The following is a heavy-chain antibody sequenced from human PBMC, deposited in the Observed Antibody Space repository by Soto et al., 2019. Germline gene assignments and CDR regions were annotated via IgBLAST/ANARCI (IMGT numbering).Heavy chain of an antibody. D-gene: IGHD3-3*01. CDR3: ARDHGDYDFWSGYYPFDY. CDR2: ISAYNGNT. V-gene: IGHV1-18*01. CDR1: GYTFTSYG. Sequence: ASVKVSCKASGYTFTSYGISWVRQAPGQGLEWMGWISAYNGNTNYAQKLQGRVTMTTDTSTSTAYMELRSLRSDDTAVYYCARDHGDYDFWSGYYPFDYWGQGTLVTVSS. J-gene: IGHJ4*02.